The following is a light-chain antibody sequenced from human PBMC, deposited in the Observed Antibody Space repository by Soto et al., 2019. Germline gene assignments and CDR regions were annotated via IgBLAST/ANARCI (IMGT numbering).Light chain of an antibody. J-gene: IGKJ5*01. V-gene: IGKV4-1*01. CDR1: QSVLYSSNNKNY. CDR2: WAS. Sequence: DILMTQSPDSLAVSLGERATINCKSSQSVLYSSNNKNYLAWYQQKPGQPPKLLIYWASTRESGVPDRFSGSGSGTDFTLTISSLQAEDVAVYYCQQYYSTPTFGQGTRLE. CDR3: QQYYSTPT.